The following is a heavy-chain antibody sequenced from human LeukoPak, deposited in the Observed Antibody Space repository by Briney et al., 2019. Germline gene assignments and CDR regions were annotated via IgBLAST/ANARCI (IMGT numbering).Heavy chain of an antibody. D-gene: IGHD2-2*01. V-gene: IGHV3-21*01. Sequence: GGSLRLSCAGSGFTFSSYAMTWVRQAPGTGLEWVSSISSSSSYIYYADSVEGRFTISRDNAKNSLYLQMNSLRAEDTAVYYCARGLCSSTSCCLVYWGQGTLVTVSS. CDR3: ARGLCSSTSCCLVY. CDR1: GFTFSSYA. J-gene: IGHJ4*02. CDR2: ISSSSSYI.